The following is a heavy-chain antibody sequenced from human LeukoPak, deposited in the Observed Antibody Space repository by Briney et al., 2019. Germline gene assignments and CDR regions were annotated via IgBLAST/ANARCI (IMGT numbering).Heavy chain of an antibody. CDR1: GLTFSTSG. V-gene: IGHV3-21*06. J-gene: IGHJ4*02. D-gene: IGHD1-14*01. Sequence: GGALRLSCTASGLTFSTSGFNWVRQAPGQGLEWVASIGPTGSDRYHADSIKGRFTISRDNANNFLYLQMNSLRAEDTAVYYCATETNGRHYDYWGQGTLLTVSS. CDR3: ATETNGRHYDY. CDR2: IGPTGSDR.